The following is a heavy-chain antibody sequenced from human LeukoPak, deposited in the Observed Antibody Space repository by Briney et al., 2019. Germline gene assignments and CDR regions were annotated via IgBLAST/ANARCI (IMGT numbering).Heavy chain of an antibody. CDR1: GFTFSSYW. CDR3: VKLSSSVSPTIDY. CDR2: ISSNGGST. Sequence: GGSLRLSCEASGFTFSSYWMHWVRQAPGKGLEYVSGISSNGGSTNYASSVKSRFTISRDNSKNTLYFQMSSLRAEDTAVYYCVKLSSSVSPTIDYWGQGTLVTVSS. D-gene: IGHD6-13*01. J-gene: IGHJ4*02. V-gene: IGHV3-64*05.